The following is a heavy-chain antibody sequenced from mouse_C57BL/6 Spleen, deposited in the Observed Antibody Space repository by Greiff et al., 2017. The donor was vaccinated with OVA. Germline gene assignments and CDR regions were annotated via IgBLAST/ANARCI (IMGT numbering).Heavy chain of an antibody. J-gene: IGHJ3*01. CDR1: GYTFTDYE. D-gene: IGHD2-4*01. Sequence: VQLQQSGAELVRPGASVTLSCKASGYTFTDYEMHWVKQTPVHGLEWIGAIDPETGGTAYNQKFKGKAILTADKSSSTAYMELRSLTSEDSAVYYCTRSNYYDYDGFAYWGQGTRVTVSA. V-gene: IGHV1-15*01. CDR2: IDPETGGT. CDR3: TRSNYYDYDGFAY.